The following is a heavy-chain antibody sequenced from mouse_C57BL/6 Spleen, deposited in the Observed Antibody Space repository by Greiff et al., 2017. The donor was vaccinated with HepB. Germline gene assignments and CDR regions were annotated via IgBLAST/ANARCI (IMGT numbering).Heavy chain of an antibody. CDR2: IYPGDGDT. V-gene: IGHV1-82*01. Sequence: QVQLQQSGPELVKPGASVKISCKASGYAFSSSWMNWVKQRPGKGLEWIGRIYPGDGDTNYNGKFKGKATLTADKSSSTAYMQLSSLTSEDSAVYFCARWIYDFYAMDYWGQGTSVTVSS. CDR3: ARWIYDFYAMDY. CDR1: GYAFSSSW. J-gene: IGHJ4*01. D-gene: IGHD1-3*01.